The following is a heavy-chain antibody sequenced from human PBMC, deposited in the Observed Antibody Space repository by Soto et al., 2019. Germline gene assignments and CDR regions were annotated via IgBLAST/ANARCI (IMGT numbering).Heavy chain of an antibody. CDR1: GFTFSSYA. CDR2: ISYDGSDK. Sequence: QVQLVESGGGVVQPGRSLRLSCAASGFTFSSYAMHWVRQAPGKGLEWVAVISYDGSDKYYADSVKGRFTISRDNSKNALNLQMNCLRADATAVYYCAKAMGELSPESYDYCGQGTLITVST. J-gene: IGHJ4*02. V-gene: IGHV3-30*18. CDR3: AKAMGELSPESYDY. D-gene: IGHD3-16*02.